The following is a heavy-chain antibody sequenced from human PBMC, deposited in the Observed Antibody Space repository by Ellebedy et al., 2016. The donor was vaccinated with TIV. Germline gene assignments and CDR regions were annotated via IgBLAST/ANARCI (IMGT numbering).Heavy chain of an antibody. D-gene: IGHD3-10*01. J-gene: IGHJ4*02. Sequence: SETLSLTXAVYGGSFSGYYWSWIRQPPGKGLEWIGEINHSGSTNYNPSLKSRVTISVDTSKNQFSLRLSSVTAADTAVYYCSKLAYWGQGTLVTVSS. V-gene: IGHV4-34*01. CDR2: INHSGST. CDR3: SKLAY. CDR1: GGSFSGYY.